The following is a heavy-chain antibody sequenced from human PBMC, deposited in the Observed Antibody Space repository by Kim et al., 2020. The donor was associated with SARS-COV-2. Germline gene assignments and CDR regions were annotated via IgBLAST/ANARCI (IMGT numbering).Heavy chain of an antibody. D-gene: IGHD3-3*01. CDR3: AKDRSITIFGVVISPYYYYGMDV. V-gene: IGHV3-23*01. J-gene: IGHJ6*02. CDR2: ISGSGGST. CDR1: GFTFSSYA. Sequence: GGSLRLSCAASGFTFSSYAMSWVRHAPGKGLEWVSAISGSGGSTYYADSVKGRFTISRDNSKNTLYLQMNSLRAEDTAVYYCAKDRSITIFGVVISPYYYYGMDVWGQGTTVTVSS.